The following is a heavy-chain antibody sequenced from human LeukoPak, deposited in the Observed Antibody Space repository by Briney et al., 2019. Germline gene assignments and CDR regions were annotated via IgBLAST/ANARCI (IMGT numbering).Heavy chain of an antibody. D-gene: IGHD3-16*02. CDR2: IYYSGST. CDR1: GGSISSSSYY. V-gene: IGHV4-39*07. CDR3: AMLSYRQFDY. J-gene: IGHJ4*02. Sequence: SETLSLTCTVSGGSISSSSYYWGWIRQPPGKGLEWIGSIYYSGSTYYNPSLKSRVTISVDTSKNQFSLRLTSVTAADTALYYCAMLSYRQFDYWSQGTLGTVSS.